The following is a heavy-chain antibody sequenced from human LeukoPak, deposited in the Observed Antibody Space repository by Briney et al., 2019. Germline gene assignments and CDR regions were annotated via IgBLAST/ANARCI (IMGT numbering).Heavy chain of an antibody. D-gene: IGHD4-17*01. CDR3: ARLTTSYGDYALDY. CDR1: GGSIGNYY. Sequence: SETLSLTCTVSGGSIGNYYWSWIRQSPGKGLEGIGFFYYSGTTTHNPSLNSRVTISVDTSKNQFSLNLTAVTAADTAVYYCARLTTSYGDYALDYWGQGILVTVSS. J-gene: IGHJ4*02. V-gene: IGHV4-59*01. CDR2: FYYSGTT.